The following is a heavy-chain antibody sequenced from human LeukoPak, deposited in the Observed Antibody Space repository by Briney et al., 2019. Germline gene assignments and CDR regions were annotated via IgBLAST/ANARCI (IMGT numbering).Heavy chain of an antibody. CDR2: MNPNSGNT. J-gene: IGHJ3*02. CDR1: GYTFTSYD. V-gene: IGHV1-8*03. Sequence: ASVKVSCKASGYTFTSYDINWVRQVTGQGLEWMGWMNPNSGNTGYAQKFQGRVTITRNTSISTAYMELSSLRSEDTAVYYCAYAAGGVGASGAFDIWGQGTMVTVSS. CDR3: AYAAGGVGASGAFDI. D-gene: IGHD1-26*01.